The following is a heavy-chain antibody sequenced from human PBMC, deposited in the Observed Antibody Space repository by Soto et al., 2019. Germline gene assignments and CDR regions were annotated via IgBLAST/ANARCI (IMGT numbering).Heavy chain of an antibody. D-gene: IGHD2-2*01. CDR1: GYTFTSYA. CDR2: INAGNGNT. J-gene: IGHJ6*02. CDR3: ARDRGDIVVVPAARYYYYGMDV. V-gene: IGHV1-3*01. Sequence: EASVKVSCKASGYTFTSYAMHWVRQAPGQRLEWMGWINAGNGNTKYSQKFQGRVTMTTDTSTSTAYMELRSLRSDDTAVYYCARDRGDIVVVPAARYYYYGMDVWGQGTTVTVSS.